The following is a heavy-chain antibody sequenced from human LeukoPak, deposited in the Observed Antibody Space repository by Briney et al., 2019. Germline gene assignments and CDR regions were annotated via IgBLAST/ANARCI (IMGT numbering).Heavy chain of an antibody. D-gene: IGHD3-22*01. CDR2: IIPILGIA. Sequence: SVKVSCKASGGTFSSYAISWVRQAPGQGLEWMGRIIPILGIANYAQKFQGRVTITADKSTSTAYMELSSLRSEDTAVYYCARVRRYYDSSGYPSRLFDYWGQGTLVTVSS. J-gene: IGHJ4*02. V-gene: IGHV1-69*04. CDR3: ARVRRYYDSSGYPSRLFDY. CDR1: GGTFSSYA.